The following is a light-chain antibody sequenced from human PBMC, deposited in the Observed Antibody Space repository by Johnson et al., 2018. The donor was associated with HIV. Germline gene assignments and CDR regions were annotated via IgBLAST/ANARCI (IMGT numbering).Light chain of an antibody. Sequence: QSVLTQPPSVSVAPGQKVTISCSGSSSNIGNNYVSWYQQLPGTAPKLLIYENNKRPSGIPDRFSGSTSGASATLAITGLQTGDEADYYCGTWDNSLKAEVFGTGTKVTVL. V-gene: IGLV1-51*02. CDR1: SSNIGNNY. J-gene: IGLJ1*01. CDR3: GTWDNSLKAEV. CDR2: ENN.